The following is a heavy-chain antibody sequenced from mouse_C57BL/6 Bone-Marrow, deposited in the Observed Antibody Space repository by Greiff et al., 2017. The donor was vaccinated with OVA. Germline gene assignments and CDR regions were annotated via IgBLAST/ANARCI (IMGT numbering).Heavy chain of an antibody. CDR2: IYYSGTI. CDR1: GISITTGHYR. Sequence: VQLQQSGPGLVKPSQTVFLTCTVTGISITTGHYRWSWIRQFPGNNLEWIGYIYYSGTITYNPSLTRRTTITRDTPKNQFFLEMNSLTAEDTATYYCARDDYYGRSLDYWGQGTTLTVSS. J-gene: IGHJ2*01. D-gene: IGHD1-1*01. V-gene: IGHV3-5*01. CDR3: ARDDYYGRSLDY.